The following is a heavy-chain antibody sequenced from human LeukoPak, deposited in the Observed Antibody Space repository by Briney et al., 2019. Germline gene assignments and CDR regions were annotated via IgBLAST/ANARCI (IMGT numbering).Heavy chain of an antibody. D-gene: IGHD6-19*01. CDR2: MNPNSGNT. V-gene: IGHV1-8*03. J-gene: IGHJ4*02. CDR3: ARDSSIAVAGHFDY. Sequence: ASVKVSCKASGYTFTSYDINWVRQATGQGLEWMGWMNPNSGNTGYAQKFQGRVTITRNTSISPAYMDLSSLRSEDTAVYYCARDSSIAVAGHFDYWGQGTLVTVSS. CDR1: GYTFTSYD.